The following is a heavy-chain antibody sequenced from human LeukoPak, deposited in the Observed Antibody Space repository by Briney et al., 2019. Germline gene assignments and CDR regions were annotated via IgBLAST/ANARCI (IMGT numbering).Heavy chain of an antibody. CDR2: INSDGSST. J-gene: IGHJ6*04. Sequence: GGSLRLSCAASGFTFSSYWMHWVRQAPGKGLVWVSRINSDGSSTSYADSVTGRFTISRDNAKNTLYLQMNSLRAEDTAVYYCARGVGNYYGMDVWGKGTTVTVSS. V-gene: IGHV3-74*01. D-gene: IGHD3-10*01. CDR1: GFTFSSYW. CDR3: ARGVGNYYGMDV.